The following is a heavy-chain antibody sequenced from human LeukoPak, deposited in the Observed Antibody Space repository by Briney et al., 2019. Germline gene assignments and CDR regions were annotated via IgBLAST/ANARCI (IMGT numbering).Heavy chain of an antibody. CDR2: INPNSGGT. CDR1: GYTFNGYY. D-gene: IGHD6-19*01. V-gene: IGHV1-2*02. J-gene: IGHJ4*02. Sequence: ASVKVSCKASGYTFNGYYMHWVRQAPGQGLEWMGWINPNSGGTNYAQKFQGRVTMTRDTSISTAYMELSRLRYDDTAMYYCARQEAVTGYSSGWYEDYWGQGTQVTVSS. CDR3: ARQEAVTGYSSGWYEDY.